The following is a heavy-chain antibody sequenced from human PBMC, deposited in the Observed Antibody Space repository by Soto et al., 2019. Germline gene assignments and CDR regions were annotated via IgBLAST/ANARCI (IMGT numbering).Heavy chain of an antibody. J-gene: IGHJ4*02. CDR3: ALRTGNWNPLGD. D-gene: IGHD1-1*01. Sequence: QVQLVQSGAEVEKPGSSVKVSCKVSGGTTSSYTIGWVRQAPGHGLQWMGNIVPMIGKVDYAQTFQDRVTLTADKSTRTVYMELRSLRSEDTAVYFCALRTGNWNPLGDWGQGTLVTVSS. CDR2: IVPMIGKV. CDR1: GGTTSSYT. V-gene: IGHV1-69*02.